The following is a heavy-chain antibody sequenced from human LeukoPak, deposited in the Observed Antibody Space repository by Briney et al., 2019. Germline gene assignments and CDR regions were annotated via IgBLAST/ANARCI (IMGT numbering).Heavy chain of an antibody. CDR1: GFTFSSYD. V-gene: IGHV3-30*02. CDR2: IRYDGSDK. D-gene: IGHD6-19*01. J-gene: IGHJ3*01. Sequence: GGSLRLSCAASGFTFSSYDMHWVRQAPGKGLEWVAFIRYDGSDKYYADSVKGRFTISRDNSKNTLYLQMNSLRAEDTAVYYCAKADKGWAGTFDVWGQGAMVTVSS. CDR3: AKADKGWAGTFDV.